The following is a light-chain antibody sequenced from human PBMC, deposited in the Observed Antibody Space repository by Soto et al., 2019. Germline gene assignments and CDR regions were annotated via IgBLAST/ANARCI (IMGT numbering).Light chain of an antibody. J-gene: IGKJ4*01. Sequence: DIPVTQLTSSLSASVGNRVTITCRASQTISNYLNWYQQQPGKAPKLLIYAASSLQSGIPARFSGSGSGTDFTLTISSLQPEDFATYYCQQCYNRPLTFGGGTKVDIK. CDR1: QTISNY. V-gene: IGKV1-39*01. CDR2: AAS. CDR3: QQCYNRPLT.